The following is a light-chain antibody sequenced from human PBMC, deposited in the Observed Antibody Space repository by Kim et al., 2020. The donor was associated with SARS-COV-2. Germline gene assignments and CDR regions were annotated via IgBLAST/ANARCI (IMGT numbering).Light chain of an antibody. Sequence: QSALTQPASVSGSPGQSITISCTGTSSDVGGYNYVSWYQQHPGKAPKLMIYDVSKRPSGVSNRFSGSKSGNTASLTISGLQPEDEADYYCSSYTSSSPLYVFGTGTKVTVL. V-gene: IGLV2-14*01. CDR3: SSYTSSSPLYV. CDR1: SSDVGGYNY. J-gene: IGLJ1*01. CDR2: DVS.